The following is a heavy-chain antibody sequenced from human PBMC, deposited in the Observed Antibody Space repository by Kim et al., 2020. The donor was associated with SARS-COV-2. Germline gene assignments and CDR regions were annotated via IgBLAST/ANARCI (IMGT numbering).Heavy chain of an antibody. CDR3: ARDWEGYYGSGRLYGMDV. V-gene: IGHV1-18*01. D-gene: IGHD3-10*01. CDR2: ISAYNGNT. J-gene: IGHJ6*02. CDR1: GYTFTSYG. Sequence: ASVKVSCKASGYTFTSYGISWVRQAPGQGLEWMGWISAYNGNTNYAQKLQGRVTMTTDTSTSTAYMELRSLRSDDTAVYYCARDWEGYYGSGRLYGMDVWGQGTTVTVSS.